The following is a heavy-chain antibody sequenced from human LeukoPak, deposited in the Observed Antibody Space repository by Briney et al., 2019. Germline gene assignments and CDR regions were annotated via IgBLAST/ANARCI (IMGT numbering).Heavy chain of an antibody. CDR1: GYSFTSYW. J-gene: IGHJ6*02. D-gene: IGHD3-22*01. Sequence: GESLKISCKGSGYSFTSYWIGWVRQMPGKGLEWMGNIYPGDSDTRYSPSFQGQVTISADKSISTAYLQWSSLKASDTAMYYCARLFHGDSSADMGDADYYYGMDVWGQGTTVTVSS. CDR2: IYPGDSDT. CDR3: ARLFHGDSSADMGDADYYYGMDV. V-gene: IGHV5-51*01.